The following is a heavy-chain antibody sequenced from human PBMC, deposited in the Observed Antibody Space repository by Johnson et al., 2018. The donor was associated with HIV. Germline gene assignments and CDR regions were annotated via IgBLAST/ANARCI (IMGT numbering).Heavy chain of an antibody. CDR1: GFTVSNNY. CDR3: AKGRKWNDVGNDALDI. J-gene: IGHJ3*02. CDR2: IYTSGDT. V-gene: IGHV3-66*02. Sequence: VQLVESGGGLVQPGGSLRLSCAASGFTVSNNYVSWVRQAPGKGLEWVSVIYTSGDTYYAASVSGRFTISRDTSKSTVFLQMSNLRPEDPAVYYCAKGRKWNDVGNDALDIWGQGTLVTVSS. D-gene: IGHD1-1*01.